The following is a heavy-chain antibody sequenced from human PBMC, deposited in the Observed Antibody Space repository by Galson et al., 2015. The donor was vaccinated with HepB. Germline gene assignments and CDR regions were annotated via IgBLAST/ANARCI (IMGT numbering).Heavy chain of an antibody. CDR3: AKGEILVRHAFDF. CDR2: ISGSGGST. J-gene: IGHJ3*01. Sequence: SLRLSCAASGFTFSSYAMSWVRQAPGKGLEWVLAISGSGGSTYYADSVKGRFTISRDNSKNTLYLQMYSLRAEDTAEYYCAKGEILVRHAFDFWGQGTMVTVSS. V-gene: IGHV3-23*01. D-gene: IGHD1-26*01. CDR1: GFTFSSYA.